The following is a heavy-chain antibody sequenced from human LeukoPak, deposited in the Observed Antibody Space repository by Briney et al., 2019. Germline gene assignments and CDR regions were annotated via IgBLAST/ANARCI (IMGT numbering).Heavy chain of an antibody. CDR1: GGSISSGSYY. CDR3: ASVRRGFGESSKYYSYYYMDV. J-gene: IGHJ6*03. D-gene: IGHD3-10*01. V-gene: IGHV4-61*02. Sequence: PSQTLSLTCTVSGGSISSGSYYWSWIRQPAGKGLEWIGRIYTSGSTNYNPSLKSRVTMSVDTSKNQFSLKLSAVTAADTAVYYCASVRRGFGESSKYYSYYYMDVWGNGTTVTISS. CDR2: IYTSGST.